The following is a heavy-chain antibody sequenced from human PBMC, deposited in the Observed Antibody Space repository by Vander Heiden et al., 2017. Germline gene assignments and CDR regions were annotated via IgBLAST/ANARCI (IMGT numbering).Heavy chain of an antibody. V-gene: IGHV3-23*01. Sequence: EVRLLESGAGMVQRGGSLSLHCAAYGFTFSTYALGGLRQAPGKGLEWVSTITEAGHRTSYAESVKGRFTVSRNNLRNTLSLQMNSLRAEDTAVYFCAKDRDGIGHYFDYWGQGTLVSVSS. CDR2: ITEAGHRT. D-gene: IGHD2-15*01. CDR3: AKDRDGIGHYFDY. J-gene: IGHJ4*02. CDR1: GFTFSTYA.